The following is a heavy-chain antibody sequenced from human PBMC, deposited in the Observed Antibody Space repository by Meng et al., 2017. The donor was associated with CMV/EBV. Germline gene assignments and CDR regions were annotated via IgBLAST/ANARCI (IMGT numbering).Heavy chain of an antibody. CDR2: IIPILGIA. V-gene: IGHV1-69*02. D-gene: IGHD6-19*01. Sequence: SVKVSCKASGGTFSSYTISWVRQAPGQGLEWMGRIIPILGIANYAQKFQGRVTLTTDESTSTAYMELSSLTSEDTAVYYCARSSQWLLPNLDHWGQGTLVTVSS. J-gene: IGHJ4*02. CDR3: ARSSQWLLPNLDH. CDR1: GGTFSSYT.